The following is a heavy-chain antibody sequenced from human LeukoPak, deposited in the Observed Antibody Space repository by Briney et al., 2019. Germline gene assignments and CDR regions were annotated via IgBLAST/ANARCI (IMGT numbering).Heavy chain of an antibody. Sequence: ASVKVSCTASGYTFTSYAMHWVRQAPGQRLEWMGWINAGNGNTKYSQKFQGRVTITRDTSASTAYMELSSLRSEDTAVYYCARAYGDFPFDYWGQGTLVTVSS. V-gene: IGHV1-3*01. J-gene: IGHJ4*02. CDR2: INAGNGNT. CDR1: GYTFTSYA. D-gene: IGHD4-17*01. CDR3: ARAYGDFPFDY.